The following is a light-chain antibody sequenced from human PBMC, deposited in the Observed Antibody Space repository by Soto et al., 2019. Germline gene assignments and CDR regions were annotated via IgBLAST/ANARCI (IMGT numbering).Light chain of an antibody. Sequence: SYELTQPLSVSVALGRTATIPCGGNNIGNKNVHWYQQKPGQAPVLVIYRDYNRPSGIPERFSGSNSGNTATLTISRAQVGDESDFYCQVWDGNTVVFGGGTKVTVL. V-gene: IGLV3-9*01. CDR3: QVWDGNTVV. J-gene: IGLJ2*01. CDR1: NIGNKN. CDR2: RDY.